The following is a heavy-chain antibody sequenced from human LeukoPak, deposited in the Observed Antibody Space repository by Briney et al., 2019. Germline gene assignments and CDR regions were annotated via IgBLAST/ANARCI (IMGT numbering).Heavy chain of an antibody. CDR3: TTSMLEYDILTGYYFMDAFDI. D-gene: IGHD3-9*01. CDR1: GFTFSSYA. CDR2: IKSKTDGGTT. Sequence: SGGSLRLSCAASGFTFSSYAMSWVRQAPGKGLEWVGRIKSKTDGGTTDYAAPVKGRFTISRDDSKNTLYLQMNSLKTEDTAVYYCTTSMLEYDILTGYYFMDAFDIWGQGTMVTVSS. V-gene: IGHV3-15*01. J-gene: IGHJ3*02.